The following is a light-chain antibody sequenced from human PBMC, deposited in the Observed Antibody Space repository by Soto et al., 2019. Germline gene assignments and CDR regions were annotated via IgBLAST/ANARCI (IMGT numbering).Light chain of an antibody. CDR3: QQFNNWPPVFT. J-gene: IGKJ3*01. Sequence: EIVMTQSPVTLSVSLGERATLSCRASQSISNNLAWYQQKPGQAPRLLVYGASTRATDIPARFSGSGSGTELTLTINSLQSEDFAVYYCQQFNNWPPVFTFGPGTKVDIK. V-gene: IGKV3-15*01. CDR2: GAS. CDR1: QSISNN.